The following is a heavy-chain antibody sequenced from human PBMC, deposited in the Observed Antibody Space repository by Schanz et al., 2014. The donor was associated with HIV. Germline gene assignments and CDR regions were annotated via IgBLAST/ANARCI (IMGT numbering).Heavy chain of an antibody. J-gene: IGHJ6*02. D-gene: IGHD3-3*01. V-gene: IGHV1-69*01. CDR3: ARGECDFWSGYCPHFHYFDLDV. Sequence: QVQLVQSGAEVKKPGSSVKVSCQASGGTFSGHGISWVRQAPGQGLEWMGGIIPIYGPTNDAQKFQGRVTMTTDASTATVHMELRSLRSEDTAVYYCARGECDFWSGYCPHFHYFDLDVWGPGTSVTVSS. CDR1: GGTFSGHG. CDR2: IIPIYGPT.